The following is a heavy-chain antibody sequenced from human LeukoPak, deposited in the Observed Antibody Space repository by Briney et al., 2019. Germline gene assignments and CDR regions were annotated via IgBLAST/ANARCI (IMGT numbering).Heavy chain of an antibody. D-gene: IGHD3-3*01. CDR3: ARHLFSSDFWSAYEGSFDP. CDR1: GGSISSYY. Sequence: KASETLSLTCTVSGGSISSYYWSWIRQPPVKGLEWIGYIYYSGSTNYNPSLKSRVTISVDTSKNQFSLKLSSVTAADTAVYYCARHLFSSDFWSAYEGSFDPWGQGTLVTVSS. J-gene: IGHJ5*02. V-gene: IGHV4-59*08. CDR2: IYYSGST.